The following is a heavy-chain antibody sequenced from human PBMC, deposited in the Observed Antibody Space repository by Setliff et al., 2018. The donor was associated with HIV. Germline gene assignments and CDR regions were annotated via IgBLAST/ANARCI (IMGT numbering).Heavy chain of an antibody. D-gene: IGHD6-13*01. CDR1: GYTFTNYD. V-gene: IGHV1-46*01. CDR3: ARDDVFKSSSFDY. J-gene: IGHJ4*02. Sequence: ASVKVSCKSLGYTFTNYDIFWVRQAPGQGLEWMGIINPSGGSTIYAQKFQGKVTMTRDTSASTVYMDLRSLRSDDTAVYYCARDDVFKSSSFDYWGQGTLVTVSS. CDR2: INPSGGST.